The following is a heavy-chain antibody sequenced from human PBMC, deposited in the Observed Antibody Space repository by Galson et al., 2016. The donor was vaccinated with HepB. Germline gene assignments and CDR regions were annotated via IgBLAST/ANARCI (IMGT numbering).Heavy chain of an antibody. CDR2: MNPNSGNT. Sequence: SVKVSCKASGYTFTSYDINWVRQATGQGLEWMGWMNPNSGNTNFAQNFQGRLTMTRDTSISTAYMELGILRSEDTAVYFCARGGGWGYCTNGVCSPHALDIWGQGTMVTVSS. CDR1: GYTFTSYD. J-gene: IGHJ3*02. CDR3: ARGGGWGYCTNGVCSPHALDI. V-gene: IGHV1-8*01. D-gene: IGHD2-8*01.